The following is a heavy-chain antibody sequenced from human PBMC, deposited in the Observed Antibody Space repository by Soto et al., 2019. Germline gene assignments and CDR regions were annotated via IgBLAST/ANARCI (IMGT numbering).Heavy chain of an antibody. CDR2: ISAHNGNT. Sequence: QVHLVQSGAEVKKPGASVKVSCKCSGYTFTSYGITWVRQAPGQGLEWMGWISAHNGNTDYAQKVQGRVTVTRDTSTSTAYMELRSLRSDATAVYYCARGRYGDYWGQGALVTVSS. J-gene: IGHJ4*02. CDR3: ARGRYGDY. CDR1: GYTFTSYG. V-gene: IGHV1-18*01. D-gene: IGHD1-1*01.